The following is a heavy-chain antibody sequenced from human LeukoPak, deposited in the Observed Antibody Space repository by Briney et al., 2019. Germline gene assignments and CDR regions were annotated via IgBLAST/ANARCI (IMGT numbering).Heavy chain of an antibody. CDR2: MFTSGST. Sequence: SETLSLTCTVSGGSISSYYWSWIRQPPGKGLEWIGRMFTSGSTNYNPSLKSRVTISVDTSKNQFSLKLTSVTAADTAVYYCAREGGAYAFDIWGQGTMVTVSS. J-gene: IGHJ3*02. V-gene: IGHV4-4*08. CDR3: AREGGAYAFDI. CDR1: GGSISSYY. D-gene: IGHD3-16*01.